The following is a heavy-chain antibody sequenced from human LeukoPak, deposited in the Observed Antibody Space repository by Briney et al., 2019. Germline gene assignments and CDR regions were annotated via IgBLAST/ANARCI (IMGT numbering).Heavy chain of an antibody. CDR3: AKGSPHCSGGSCYLYYYYYYMDV. V-gene: IGHV3-23*01. J-gene: IGHJ6*03. CDR2: ISGSGGST. CDR1: GFTFSSYA. Sequence: PGGSLRLSCAASGFTFSSYAMSWVRQAPGKGLEWVSAISGSGGSTYYADSVKDRFTISRDNSKNTLYLQMNTLIAEDTAVYYCAKGSPHCSGGSCYLYYYYYYMDVWGKGTTVTVSS. D-gene: IGHD2-15*01.